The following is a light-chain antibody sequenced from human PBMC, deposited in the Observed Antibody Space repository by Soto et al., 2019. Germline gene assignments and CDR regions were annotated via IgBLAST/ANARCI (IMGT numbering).Light chain of an antibody. Sequence: QSVLTQPASVSGSPGQSITISCTGSSSAVGSYRFVSWYQHHPGKVPKLIIYEGGKRPSGVSNRFSGSEPGNTASLTISGLQAEDEADYYCGSSAPSRTVVFGTGTKLTVL. V-gene: IGLV2-23*01. J-gene: IGLJ1*01. CDR3: GSSAPSRTVV. CDR1: SSAVGSYRF. CDR2: EGG.